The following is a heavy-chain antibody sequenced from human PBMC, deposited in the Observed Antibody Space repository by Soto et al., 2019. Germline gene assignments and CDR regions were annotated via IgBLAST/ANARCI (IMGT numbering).Heavy chain of an antibody. Sequence: GGSLRLSCAASGLTFSGHAMSWVRHPPGKGLEWVSSISAMGVPSYLADSVRGRFTISRDNSKNTLFLLMDSLRVEDTAVYFCAKMGTWTYFWSRAPFDSWGQGTLVTVSS. J-gene: IGHJ4*02. CDR2: ISAMGVPS. V-gene: IGHV3-23*01. D-gene: IGHD5-12*01. CDR3: AKMGTWTYFWSRAPFDS. CDR1: GLTFSGHA.